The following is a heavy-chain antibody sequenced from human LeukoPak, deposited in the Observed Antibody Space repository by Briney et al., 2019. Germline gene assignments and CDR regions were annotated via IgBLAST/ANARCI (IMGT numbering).Heavy chain of an antibody. J-gene: IGHJ4*02. CDR1: EFIFSDYD. D-gene: IGHD6-13*01. V-gene: IGHV3-48*01. CDR2: ISVSSSTI. CDR3: ARGAATGVSRFDY. Sequence: PGGSLRLSCAASEFIFSDYDMHWVRQAPGKGLEWVSYISVSSSTIHYADSVKGRFTISRDNAENSLYLQMNSLRAEDTAVYYCARGAATGVSRFDYWGQGTLVTVSS.